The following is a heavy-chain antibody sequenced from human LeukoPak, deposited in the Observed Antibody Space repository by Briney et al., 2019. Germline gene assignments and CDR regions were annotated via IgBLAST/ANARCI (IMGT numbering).Heavy chain of an antibody. V-gene: IGHV4-59*08. CDR1: GGSISSSY. J-gene: IGHJ1*01. Sequence: PSETLSLTCTVSGGSISSSYWSWIRQPPGKGLEWIGYIYYSGSTNYNPSLKSRVTISVDTSKNHFSLKLSSVTAADTAVYYCARQGPPQHWGQGTLVTVSS. CDR2: IYYSGST. CDR3: ARQGPPQH.